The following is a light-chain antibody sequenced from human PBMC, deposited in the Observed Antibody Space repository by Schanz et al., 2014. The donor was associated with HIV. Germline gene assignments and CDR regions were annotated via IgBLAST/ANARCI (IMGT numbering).Light chain of an antibody. Sequence: QSVLTQPPSASGTPGQRVTMSCSASSSNIATNAVNWYQQLPGTAPRLLIYSNNQRPSGVPDRFSGSKSGTSASLAISGLQSEDEADYYCGTWDDSLNGWVFGGGTKLTVL. CDR2: SNN. J-gene: IGLJ3*02. CDR1: SSNIATNA. CDR3: GTWDDSLNGWV. V-gene: IGLV1-44*01.